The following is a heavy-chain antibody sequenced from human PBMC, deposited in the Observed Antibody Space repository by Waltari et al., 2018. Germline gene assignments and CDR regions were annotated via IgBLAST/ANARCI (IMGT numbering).Heavy chain of an antibody. CDR1: GGSFSTYY. J-gene: IGHJ4*02. V-gene: IGHV4-59*01. CDR2: VHKSGTT. Sequence: QVQLRESGPGLVKPSENMSLPCSVSGGSFSTYYWGWIRQPPGRGLEWIGYVHKSGTTNYNPSLKSRVTTSVDTSKNQFSLSLSSVTAADTAVYYCARYCITVGCYFFEYWGLGTLVTVSS. CDR3: ARYCITVGCYFFEY. D-gene: IGHD2-2*01.